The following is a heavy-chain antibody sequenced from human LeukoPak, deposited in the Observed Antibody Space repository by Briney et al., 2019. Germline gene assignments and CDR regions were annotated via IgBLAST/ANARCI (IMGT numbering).Heavy chain of an antibody. Sequence: GGSLRLSCAASGFTFSSYGMHWVRQAPGKGLEWVAVLWYDGSNEYYADSVKGRFTISRDNSKNTLYLQMNSLRAEDTAVYYCAKVADPAGGDYWGQGTLVTVSS. V-gene: IGHV3-30*02. CDR1: GFTFSSYG. CDR2: LWYDGSNE. J-gene: IGHJ4*02. D-gene: IGHD3-16*01. CDR3: AKVADPAGGDY.